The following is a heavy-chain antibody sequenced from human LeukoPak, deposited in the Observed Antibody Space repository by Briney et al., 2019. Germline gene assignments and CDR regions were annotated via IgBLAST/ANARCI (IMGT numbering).Heavy chain of an antibody. J-gene: IGHJ4*02. V-gene: IGHV4-31*03. CDR3: AREYSDILTGYYLFDS. CDR2: IFYSGST. CDR1: GGSINSGVYY. Sequence: SETLSLTCTVSGGSINSGVYYWSWIRQYPGKGLEWIGSIFYSGSTYYNPSLKSRFTISVDTSKNQFSLKLSSVTAADTAVYYCAREYSDILTGYYLFDSWGRGTLVTVSS. D-gene: IGHD3-9*01.